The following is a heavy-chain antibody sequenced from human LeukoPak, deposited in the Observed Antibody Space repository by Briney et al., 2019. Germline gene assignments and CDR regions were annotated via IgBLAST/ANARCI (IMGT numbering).Heavy chain of an antibody. J-gene: IGHJ4*02. Sequence: PGGSLRLSCAASGFTFSSYGIHWVRQAPGKGLEWVAFISYDGSNKYYADSVKGRFTISRDNSKNTLYLQMNSLRAEDTAVYYCARGRVGDGYNYLDYWGQGTLVTVSS. CDR1: GFTFSSYG. V-gene: IGHV3-30*03. CDR2: ISYDGSNK. D-gene: IGHD5-24*01. CDR3: ARGRVGDGYNYLDY.